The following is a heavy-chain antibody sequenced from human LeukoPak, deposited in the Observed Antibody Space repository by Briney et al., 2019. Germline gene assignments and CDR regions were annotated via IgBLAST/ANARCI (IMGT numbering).Heavy chain of an antibody. V-gene: IGHV3-21*01. CDR3: EAAAGTGVEGFDY. CDR2: ISSSSSYI. Sequence: GGSLRLSCAASGFTFSSYSMNWVRQAPGKGLEWVSSISSSSSYIYYADSVKGRFTISRDNAKNSLYLQMNSLRAEDTAVYYCEAAAGTGVEGFDYWGQGTLVTVSA. D-gene: IGHD6-13*01. CDR1: GFTFSSYS. J-gene: IGHJ4*02.